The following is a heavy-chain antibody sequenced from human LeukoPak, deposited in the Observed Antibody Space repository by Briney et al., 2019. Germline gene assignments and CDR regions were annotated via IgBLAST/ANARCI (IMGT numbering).Heavy chain of an antibody. CDR1: GFTFSSYD. Sequence: GGSLRLSCAASGFTFSSYDMHWVRQATGKGLEWVSAIGTAGDTYYPGSVKGRFTISRENAKNSLYLQMNSLRAGDTAVYYCARASSGYDSTCYFDYWGQGTLVTVSS. V-gene: IGHV3-13*01. CDR3: ARASSGYDSTCYFDY. CDR2: IGTAGDT. J-gene: IGHJ4*02. D-gene: IGHD5-12*01.